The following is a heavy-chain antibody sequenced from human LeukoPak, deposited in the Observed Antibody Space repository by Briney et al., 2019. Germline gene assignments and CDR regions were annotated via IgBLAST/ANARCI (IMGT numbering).Heavy chain of an antibody. Sequence: SVKISCKTSGGTSSSYAISWVRQTPGQGLEWMGGIIPIFGTANYAQKFQGRVTITADESTSTAYMELSSPRSEDTAVYYCARDVFVDSNYYGMDVWGQGTTVTVSS. V-gene: IGHV1-69*13. D-gene: IGHD3-10*02. CDR3: ARDVFVDSNYYGMDV. CDR2: IIPIFGTA. CDR1: GGTSSSYA. J-gene: IGHJ6*02.